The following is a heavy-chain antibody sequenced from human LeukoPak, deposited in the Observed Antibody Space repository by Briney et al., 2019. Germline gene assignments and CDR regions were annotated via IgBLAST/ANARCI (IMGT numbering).Heavy chain of an antibody. J-gene: IGHJ5*02. V-gene: IGHV3-23*01. CDR2: ISDSGGTT. Sequence: PGGSLRLSCAASGFTFSNYAMTWVRHAPGEGLEWVSAISDSGGTTYYADSVKGRFTISRDNSKNTLYLQMNSLRAGDTAIYYCAKLTRGYCSSTACPNRLGPWGQGTLVTVSS. CDR3: AKLTRGYCSSTACPNRLGP. D-gene: IGHD2-2*01. CDR1: GFTFSNYA.